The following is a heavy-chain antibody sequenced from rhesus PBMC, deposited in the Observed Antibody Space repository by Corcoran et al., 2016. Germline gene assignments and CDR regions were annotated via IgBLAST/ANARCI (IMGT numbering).Heavy chain of an antibody. Sequence: QVQLQESGPGLVKPSETLSLTCAVSGDSISGYYWHWIRQPPGKGRGWIGYIGGSSGSTYYNPSLKSRVTLSTDTSKNQISLKLSSVTAADMAVYYCARRGTGTTFPFDYWGQGVLVTVSS. J-gene: IGHJ4*01. D-gene: IGHD1-7*02. CDR2: IGGSSGST. CDR3: ARRGTGTTFPFDY. CDR1: GDSISGYY. V-gene: IGHV4-165*02.